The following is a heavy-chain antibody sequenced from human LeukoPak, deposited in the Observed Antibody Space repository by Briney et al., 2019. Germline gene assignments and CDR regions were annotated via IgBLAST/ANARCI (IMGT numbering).Heavy chain of an antibody. D-gene: IGHD3-10*01. CDR1: GGSISSYH. V-gene: IGHV4-59*08. CDR2: IYYSGST. Sequence: PSETLSLTCTVSGGSISSYHWSWIRQPPGKGLEWIGNIYYSGSTNYNPSLKSRVTISLDTSKDQFSLKLSSVTAADTAVYYCARHLSGGSGSYYYYYMDVWGKGTTVTVSS. J-gene: IGHJ6*03. CDR3: ARHLSGGSGSYYYYYMDV.